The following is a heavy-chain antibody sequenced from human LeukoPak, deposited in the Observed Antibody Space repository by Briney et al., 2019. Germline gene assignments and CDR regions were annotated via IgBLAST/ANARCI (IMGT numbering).Heavy chain of an antibody. Sequence: GGSLRLSCAASGFTVSSNYMSWVRQAPGKGLEWVSVIYSGGSTYYADSVKGRFTISRDNSKNTLYLQMNSLRAEDTAVYYCARENRGWYDAFDIWGQGTMVTVSS. V-gene: IGHV3-66*02. CDR3: ARENRGWYDAFDI. D-gene: IGHD6-19*01. CDR2: IYSGGST. J-gene: IGHJ3*02. CDR1: GFTVSSNY.